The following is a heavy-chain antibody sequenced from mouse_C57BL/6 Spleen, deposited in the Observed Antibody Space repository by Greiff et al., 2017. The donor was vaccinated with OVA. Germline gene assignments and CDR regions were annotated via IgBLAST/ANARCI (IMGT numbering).Heavy chain of an antibody. V-gene: IGHV5-17*01. D-gene: IGHD1-1*01. CDR3: ARGGVEDYYAMDY. Sequence: EVKLVESGGGLVKPGGSLKLSCAASGFTFSDYGMHWVRQAPEKGLEWVAYISSGSSTIYYADTVKGRFTISRDNAKNTLFLQMTSLRSEDTAMYYCARGGVEDYYAMDYWGQGTSVTVSS. CDR1: GFTFSDYG. CDR2: ISSGSSTI. J-gene: IGHJ4*01.